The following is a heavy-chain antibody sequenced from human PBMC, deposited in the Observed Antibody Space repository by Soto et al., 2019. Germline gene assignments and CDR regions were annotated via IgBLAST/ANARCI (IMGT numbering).Heavy chain of an antibody. Sequence: QVQLVESGGGVVQPGGSLRLSCAASGFTFSSYGMHWVRQAPGKGLEWVAVISYDGSNKYYADSVKGRFTISRDNSKNTLYLQMNSLRAEDTAVYYCAKDRVRYSYGREHFDYWGQGTLVTVSS. J-gene: IGHJ4*02. CDR3: AKDRVRYSYGREHFDY. CDR1: GFTFSSYG. D-gene: IGHD5-18*01. CDR2: ISYDGSNK. V-gene: IGHV3-30*18.